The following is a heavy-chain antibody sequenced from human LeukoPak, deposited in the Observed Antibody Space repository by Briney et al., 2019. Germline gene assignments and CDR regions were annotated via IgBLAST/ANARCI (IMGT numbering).Heavy chain of an antibody. J-gene: IGHJ4*02. CDR3: AKASWVSSADAVL. Sequence: GGSLRLSCAASGFAFSSYAMSWVRQAPARGLEWVSSLRGDGETFYADSVKGRFTLSRDHSRNTVYLHLNNLRVEDTAVYYCAKASWVSSADAVLWGQGTVVTVS. CDR1: GFAFSSYA. D-gene: IGHD6-13*01. V-gene: IGHV3-23*01. CDR2: LRGDGET.